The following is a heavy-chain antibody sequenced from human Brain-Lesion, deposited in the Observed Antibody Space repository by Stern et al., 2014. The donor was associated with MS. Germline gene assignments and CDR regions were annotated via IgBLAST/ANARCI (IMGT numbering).Heavy chain of an antibody. CDR2: INPSDGSA. Sequence: QLVQSGAEVKKPGASLKVSCKASGYTFTTYYMHWVRQAPGQGLEWMGIINPSDGSASYTQKFHGKVTMTRDKATITGYLELRNLRSEDTAVYYFARPHCFDSRGLDYWGRGPVDPVSS. V-gene: IGHV1-46*03. CDR3: ARPHCFDSRGLDY. D-gene: IGHD3-22*01. J-gene: IGHJ4*02. CDR1: GYTFTTYY.